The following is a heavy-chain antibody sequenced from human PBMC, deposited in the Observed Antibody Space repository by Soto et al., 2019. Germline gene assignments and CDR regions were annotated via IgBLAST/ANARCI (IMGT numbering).Heavy chain of an antibody. D-gene: IGHD7-27*01. J-gene: IGHJ3*02. CDR2: IYYSVST. V-gene: IGHV4-39*01. CDR1: GGSISSSIYY. CDR3: VRQLGQLDI. Sequence: QLQLQESGPGLVKPSETLSLTCTVSGGSISSSIYYWGWIRQPPGKGLEWIGRIYYSVSTYYNPSLKSRVTISVDTSKNHFSLRLSSVTAADTAVYYCVRQLGQLDIWGQGTMVTVSS.